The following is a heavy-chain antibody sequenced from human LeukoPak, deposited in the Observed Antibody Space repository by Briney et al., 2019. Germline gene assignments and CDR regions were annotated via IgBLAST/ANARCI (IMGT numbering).Heavy chain of an antibody. V-gene: IGHV4-59*01. CDR2: IYDSGST. CDR3: ARSWELYYFDY. D-gene: IGHD4-23*01. Sequence: SETVSLTCTVSGGSISSYYWSWIRQPPGKGLEWIGYIYDSGSTSYNPSLKSRVTISVDTSKNQFSLKLGSVTAADTAVYYCARSWELYYFDYWGQGTLDPVSS. J-gene: IGHJ4*02. CDR1: GGSISSYY.